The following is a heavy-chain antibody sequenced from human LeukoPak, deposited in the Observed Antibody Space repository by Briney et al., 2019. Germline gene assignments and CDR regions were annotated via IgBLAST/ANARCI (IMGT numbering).Heavy chain of an antibody. CDR3: TRDPKSGYGNFDY. V-gene: IGHV3-49*03. CDR2: IRSKAYGGTT. CDR1: GFTFSSYS. Sequence: PGGSLRLSCAASGFTFSSYSMNWFRQAPGKGLEWVGFIRSKAYGGTTEYAASVKGRFTISRDDSKSIAYLQMNSLKTEDTAVYYCTRDPKSGYGNFDYWGQGTLVTVSS. D-gene: IGHD3-16*01. J-gene: IGHJ4*02.